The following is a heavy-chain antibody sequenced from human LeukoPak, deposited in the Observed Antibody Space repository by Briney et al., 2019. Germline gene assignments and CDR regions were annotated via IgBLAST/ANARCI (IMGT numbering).Heavy chain of an antibody. Sequence: GASVKVSCKASGYTFTSYGISWVRQAPGQGLEWMGWISAYNGNTNYAQKLQGRVTMTTDTSTSTAYMELRSLRSDDTAVYYCARWVWFGEPPYYHYYMDVWGKGTTVTVSS. CDR3: ARWVWFGEPPYYHYYMDV. CDR2: ISAYNGNT. J-gene: IGHJ6*03. CDR1: GYTFTSYG. D-gene: IGHD3-10*01. V-gene: IGHV1-18*01.